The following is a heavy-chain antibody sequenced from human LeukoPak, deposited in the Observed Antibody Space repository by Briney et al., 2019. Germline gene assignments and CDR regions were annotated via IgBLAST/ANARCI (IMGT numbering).Heavy chain of an antibody. CDR3: ARGSYDSSDFEYFHH. J-gene: IGHJ1*01. CDR2: ISAYNGNT. V-gene: IGHV1-18*01. Sequence: ASVKVSCKASGYTFTRYGISWVRQAPGQGLEWMGWISAYNGNTNYAQKLQGRVTMTTDTSTSTAYMELRSLRSDNTAVYYCARGSYDSSDFEYFHHWGQGTLVTVSS. CDR1: GYTFTRYG. D-gene: IGHD3-22*01.